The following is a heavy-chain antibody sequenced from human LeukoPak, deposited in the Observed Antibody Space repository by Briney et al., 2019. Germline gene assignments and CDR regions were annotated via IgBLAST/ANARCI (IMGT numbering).Heavy chain of an antibody. CDR2: IYYSGST. CDR3: ARALPYYYDSSGYTNYFDY. D-gene: IGHD3-22*01. CDR1: GGSISSSSYY. V-gene: IGHV4-39*07. J-gene: IGHJ4*02. Sequence: SETLSLTCTVSGGSISSSSYYWGWIRQPPGKGLEWIGSIYYSGSTYYNPSLKSRVTISVDTSKNQFSLKLSSVTAADTAVYYCARALPYYYDSSGYTNYFDYWGQGTLVTVSS.